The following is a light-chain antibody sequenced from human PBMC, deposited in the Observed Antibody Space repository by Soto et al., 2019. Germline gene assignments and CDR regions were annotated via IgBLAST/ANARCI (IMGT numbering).Light chain of an antibody. V-gene: IGKV1-39*01. Sequence: DIQMTQSPSSLSASVGDRVTITCRASQSISSYLNRYQQKPGKAPKLLIYAASSLQSGVPSRFSGSGSGTDFTLTISRLQPEDFATYYCHQCYSTPYTFGRGTKLEIK. CDR2: AAS. CDR1: QSISSY. J-gene: IGKJ2*01. CDR3: HQCYSTPYT.